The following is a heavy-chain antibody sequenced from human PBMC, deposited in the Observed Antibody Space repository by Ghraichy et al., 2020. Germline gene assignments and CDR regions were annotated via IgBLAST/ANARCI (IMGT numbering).Heavy chain of an antibody. Sequence: GGSLRLSCVVSGFPLSNNTMTWVRQSPGKGPEWVSTIFHYDGSTYYADSVKGRFVISRDTAKNMLYLQMKSRRAEDTALYYCAKGGYDTRGYSAPFDYWGQGTLVTVSS. CDR2: IFHYDGST. CDR3: AKGGYDTRGYSAPFDY. CDR1: GFPLSNNT. J-gene: IGHJ4*02. V-gene: IGHV3-23*01. D-gene: IGHD3-22*01.